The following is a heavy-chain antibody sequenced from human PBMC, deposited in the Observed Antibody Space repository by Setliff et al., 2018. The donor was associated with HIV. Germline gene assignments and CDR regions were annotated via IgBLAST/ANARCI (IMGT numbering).Heavy chain of an antibody. CDR2: MWYDGSKK. CDR1: GFSFSQYG. V-gene: IGHV3-33*06. J-gene: IGHJ6*02. CDR3: AKVGWVFTYGMDV. D-gene: IGHD6-13*01. Sequence: GGSLRLSCAASGFSFSQYGMHWVRQAPGKGLQWVAVMWYDGSKKYYADSVKGRFTISRDNSKNTLYLQMNSLRAEDTATYYCAKVGWVFTYGMDVWGQGTLVTVSS.